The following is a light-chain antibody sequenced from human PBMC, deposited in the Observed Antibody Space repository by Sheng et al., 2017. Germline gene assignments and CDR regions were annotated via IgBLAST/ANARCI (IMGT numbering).Light chain of an antibody. CDR3: QQYGSSPLT. J-gene: IGKJ4*01. V-gene: IGKV3-20*01. CDR1: QSVSSNY. Sequence: EIVLTQSPDTLSLSPGERVTLSCRASQSVSSNYLAWYQQKPGQAPRLLIYGASSRATVIPDRFSGSGSGTDFTLTINRLEPEDFAVHYCQQYGSSPLTFGGGTKVEIK. CDR2: GAS.